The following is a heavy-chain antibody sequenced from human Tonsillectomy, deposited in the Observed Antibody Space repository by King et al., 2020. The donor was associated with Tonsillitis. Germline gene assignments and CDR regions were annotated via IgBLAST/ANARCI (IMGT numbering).Heavy chain of an antibody. CDR3: AKGLECYYYDGMDV. Sequence: VQLVESGGGLVQPGGSLRLSCAASGFTFSGYAMSWVRQAPGKGLEWVSVISDSGGSTYYADSVKGRFTISRDNSKNTLYLQMNSLRAEDTAVYYCAKGLECYYYDGMDVWGHGTTVTVSS. V-gene: IGHV3-23*04. D-gene: IGHD3-3*01. CDR2: ISDSGGST. J-gene: IGHJ6*02. CDR1: GFTFSGYA.